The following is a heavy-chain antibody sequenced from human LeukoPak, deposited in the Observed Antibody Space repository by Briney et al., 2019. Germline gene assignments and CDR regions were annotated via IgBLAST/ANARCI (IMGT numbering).Heavy chain of an antibody. CDR3: ARDSARAPTGYTYYYDSSGLKY. D-gene: IGHD3-22*01. CDR1: GFTFSSYS. CDR2: ISSSSSYI. J-gene: IGHJ4*02. V-gene: IGHV3-21*04. Sequence: PGGSLRLSCAASGFTFSSYSMNWVRQAPGKGLEWVSSISSSSSYINYADSVKGRFTISRDNAKNSLYLQMNSLRAEDTALYYCARDSARAPTGYTYYYDSSGLKYWGQGTLVTVSS.